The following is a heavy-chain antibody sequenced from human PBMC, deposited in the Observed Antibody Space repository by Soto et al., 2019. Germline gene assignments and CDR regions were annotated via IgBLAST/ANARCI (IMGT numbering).Heavy chain of an antibody. Sequence: SETLSLTCTVSGGSISSSRYYWGWIRQPPGKGLEWIGSIYYSGTTYYSPSLKSRVTISVDTSKNQFSLKLSSVTAADTAVYFCARVYCSRDTCQFLGWFDPWGQGTLVTVSS. CDR3: ARVYCSRDTCQFLGWFDP. J-gene: IGHJ5*02. CDR2: IYYSGTT. D-gene: IGHD2-15*01. CDR1: GGSISSSRYY. V-gene: IGHV4-39*01.